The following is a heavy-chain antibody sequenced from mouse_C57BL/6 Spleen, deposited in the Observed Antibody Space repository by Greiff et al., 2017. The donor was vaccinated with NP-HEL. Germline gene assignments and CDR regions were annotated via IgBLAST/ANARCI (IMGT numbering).Heavy chain of an antibody. D-gene: IGHD2-3*01. J-gene: IGHJ1*03. CDR1: GYAFSSSW. Sequence: VQLQESGPELVKPGASVKISCKASGYAFSSSWMNWVKQRPGKGLEWIGRIYPGDGDTNYNGKFKGKATLTADKSSSTAYMQLSSLTSEDSAVYFCATYDGYNWYFEVWGTGTTVTVSS. CDR2: IYPGDGDT. CDR3: ATYDGYNWYFEV. V-gene: IGHV1-82*01.